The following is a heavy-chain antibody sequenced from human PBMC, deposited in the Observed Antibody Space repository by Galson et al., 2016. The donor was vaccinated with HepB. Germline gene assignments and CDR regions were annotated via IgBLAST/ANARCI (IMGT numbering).Heavy chain of an antibody. CDR1: GFGFSSYA. J-gene: IGHJ6*02. V-gene: IGHV3-23*01. Sequence: SLRLSCAVSGFGFSSYAMNWVRQAPGKGLEWVSVISGTSASIFYGDSVKGRFTISRDNSKNTLYLQMNRLRAEDTAVYYCAKGGTPDDQTVNYAMDVWGQGTTVTVSS. CDR3: AKGGTPDDQTVNYAMDV. D-gene: IGHD2-15*01. CDR2: ISGTSASI.